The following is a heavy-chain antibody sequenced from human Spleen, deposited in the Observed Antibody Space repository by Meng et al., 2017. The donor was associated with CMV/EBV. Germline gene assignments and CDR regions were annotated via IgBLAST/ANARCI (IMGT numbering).Heavy chain of an antibody. D-gene: IGHD3-16*01. J-gene: IGHJ4*02. CDR1: GYTLTNYS. CDR2: INTSVGYT. CDR3: ARASRVLGGFDY. Sequence: QVQLGQGGAAVEKEGGSGKVCCKESGYTLTNYSMQWVRQAPGQGLEWMGIINTSVGYTSNAQKFQGRVTMTRDTSTSTVHMEVSSLRSADTAVYYCARASRVLGGFDYWGQGTLVTVSS. V-gene: IGHV1-46*01.